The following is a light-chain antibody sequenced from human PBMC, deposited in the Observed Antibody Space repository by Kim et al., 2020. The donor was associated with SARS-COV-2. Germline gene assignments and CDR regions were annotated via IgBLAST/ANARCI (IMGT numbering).Light chain of an antibody. CDR2: ESS. J-gene: IGKJ2*03. Sequence: SASVEDRVIITWRASQHNSNYVACYQQKPEKAPKSLIYESSSLQGGVASKCSGSCYGTDSTLTISSLQPEDVVTYYCQQYQTYPYSFGQGTKLEI. CDR1: QHNSNY. V-gene: IGKV1-16*02. CDR3: QQYQTYPYS.